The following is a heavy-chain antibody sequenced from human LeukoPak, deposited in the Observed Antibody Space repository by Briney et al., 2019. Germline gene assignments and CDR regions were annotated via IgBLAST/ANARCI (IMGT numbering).Heavy chain of an antibody. V-gene: IGHV3-30-3*01. CDR2: ISYDGSNK. CDR1: GFTFSSYA. D-gene: IGHD3-22*01. J-gene: IGHJ4*02. CDR3: ARAHNYYDSSGYYLLDY. Sequence: GRSLRLSCAASGFTFSSYAMHWVRQAPGKGLEWVAVISYDGSNKYYADSVKGRFTISRDNSKNTLYLQMNSLRAEDTAVYYCARAHNYYDSSGYYLLDYWGQGTLVTVSS.